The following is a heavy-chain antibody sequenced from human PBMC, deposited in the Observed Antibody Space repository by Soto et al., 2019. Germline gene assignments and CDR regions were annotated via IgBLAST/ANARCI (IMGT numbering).Heavy chain of an antibody. J-gene: IGHJ3*02. CDR3: AREGDSVAFDI. CDR1: GGSFSGYY. Sequence: SETLSLTCAVYGGSFSGYYWSWIRQPPGKGLEWIGEINHSGSTNYNPSLKSRVTISVDTSKNQFSLKLSSVTAADTAVYYCAREGDSVAFDIWGQGTLVTVSS. CDR2: INHSGST. V-gene: IGHV4-34*01. D-gene: IGHD3-16*01.